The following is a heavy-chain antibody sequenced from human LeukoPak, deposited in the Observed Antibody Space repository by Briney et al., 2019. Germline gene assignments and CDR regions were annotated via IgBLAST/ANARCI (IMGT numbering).Heavy chain of an antibody. CDR1: GFTFSSYS. V-gene: IGHV3-21*01. Sequence: TGGSLRLSCAASGFTFSSYSMNWVRQAPGKGLEWVSSISSSSSYIYYADSVKGRFTISRDNAKNSLYLQMNSLRAEGTAVYYCARDRATYCSSTSCYRRLDYWGQGTLATVSS. D-gene: IGHD2-2*01. CDR3: ARDRATYCSSTSCYRRLDY. J-gene: IGHJ4*02. CDR2: ISSSSSYI.